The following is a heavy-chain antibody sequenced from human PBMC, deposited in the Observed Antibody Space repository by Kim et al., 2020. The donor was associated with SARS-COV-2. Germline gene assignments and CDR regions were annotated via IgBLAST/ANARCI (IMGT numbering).Heavy chain of an antibody. D-gene: IGHD2-2*01. V-gene: IGHV3-15*01. J-gene: IGHJ6*02. CDR3: TTDRTYYYYYGMDV. Sequence: YAEPVKGRFTISRENSKITLYLQMNSLKAEDTDVYYCTTDRTYYYYYGMDVWGQGTTVTVSS.